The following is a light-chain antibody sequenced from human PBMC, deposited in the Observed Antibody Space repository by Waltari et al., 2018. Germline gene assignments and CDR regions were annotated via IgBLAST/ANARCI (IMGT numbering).Light chain of an antibody. CDR2: DAS. CDR1: QNVINF. V-gene: IGKV3-11*01. J-gene: IGKJ5*01. Sequence: EVVLTQSPATLSLSPGERATLPCRASQNVINFLAWYQQKPGRAPRLLIYDASQRAPGIPARFSGSGSGTDFTLTISSLEPEDFAVYYCQQHRNWPITFGQGTRLDIQ. CDR3: QQHRNWPIT.